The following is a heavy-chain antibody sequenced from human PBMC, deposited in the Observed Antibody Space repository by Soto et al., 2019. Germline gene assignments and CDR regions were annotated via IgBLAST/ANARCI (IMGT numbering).Heavy chain of an antibody. CDR1: GGSFSGYY. CDR2: INHSGST. CDR3: ARGLRRFWSGYFLYYFDY. D-gene: IGHD3-3*01. J-gene: IGHJ4*02. V-gene: IGHV4-34*01. Sequence: SETLSLTCAVYGGSFSGYYWSWIRQPPGKGLEWIGEINHSGSTNYNPSLKSRVTISVDTSKNQFSLKLSSVTAADTAVYYCARGLRRFWSGYFLYYFDYWGQGTLVTVSS.